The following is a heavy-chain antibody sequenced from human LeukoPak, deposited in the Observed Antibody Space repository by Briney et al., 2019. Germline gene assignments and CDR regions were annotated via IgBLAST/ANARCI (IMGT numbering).Heavy chain of an antibody. CDR2: INPSGGST. Sequence: PGASVKVSCKASGFPFSSYYMHWGRQAPGQGLEWMGIINPSGGSTSYAQKFQGRVTMTRDTSTRTVYMEVSSLRSEDTAVYYCARDYGFWSGYPYWGQGTLVTVSS. CDR1: GFPFSSYY. D-gene: IGHD3-3*01. V-gene: IGHV1-46*01. CDR3: ARDYGFWSGYPY. J-gene: IGHJ4*02.